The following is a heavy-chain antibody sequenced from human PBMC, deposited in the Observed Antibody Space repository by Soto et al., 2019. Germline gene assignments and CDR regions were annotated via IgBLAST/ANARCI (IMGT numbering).Heavy chain of an antibody. CDR2: ISGSGGST. CDR3: AKDRAIRPGSDFDY. V-gene: IGHV3-23*01. Sequence: GGSLRLSCEASGFTFSNYGMHWVRQAPGKGLEWVSAISGSGGSTYYADSVKGRFTISRDNSKNTLYLRMNSLRAEDTAVFYCAKDRAIRPGSDFDYWGQGTQVTVSS. CDR1: GFTFSNYG. J-gene: IGHJ4*02. D-gene: IGHD3-9*01.